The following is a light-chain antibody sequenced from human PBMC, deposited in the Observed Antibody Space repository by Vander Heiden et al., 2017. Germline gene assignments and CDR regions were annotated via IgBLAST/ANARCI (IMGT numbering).Light chain of an antibody. V-gene: IGKV1-33*01. J-gene: IGKJ1*01. Sequence: DIQMTQSPSSLSASVGDRVTITCQASQDISNYLNWYQQKPGQAPKLLIYDASKLGTGVASRFSGSGSGTDFTFTISSLQPEDIATYYCQQEDNLPWTFGQGTKVEIK. CDR2: DAS. CDR3: QQEDNLPWT. CDR1: QDISNY.